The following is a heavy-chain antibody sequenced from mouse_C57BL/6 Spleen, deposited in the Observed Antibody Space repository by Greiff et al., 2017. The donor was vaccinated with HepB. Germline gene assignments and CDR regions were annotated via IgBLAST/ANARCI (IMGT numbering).Heavy chain of an antibody. CDR2: ISSGGSYT. CDR3: ARQKERWYFDV. J-gene: IGHJ1*03. Sequence: EVQLKESGGDLVKPGGSLKLSCAASGFTFSSYGMSWVRQTPDKRLEWVATISSGGSYTYYPDSVKGRFTISRDNAKNTLYLQMSSLKSEDTAMYYCARQKERWYFDVWGTGTTVTVSS. CDR1: GFTFSSYG. V-gene: IGHV5-6*01.